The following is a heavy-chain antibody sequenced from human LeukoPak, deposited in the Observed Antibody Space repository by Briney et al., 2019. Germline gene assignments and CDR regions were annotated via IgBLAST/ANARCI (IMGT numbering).Heavy chain of an antibody. CDR3: ARDAAAAMVDY. V-gene: IGHV7-4-1*02. Sequence: ASVKVSCKASGYTFTSYAMNWVRRAPGRGLEWMGWINTNTGNPTYAQGFTGRFVFSLDTSVSTAYLQISSLKAEDTAVYYCARDAAAAMVDYWGQGTLVTVSS. CDR2: INTNTGNP. J-gene: IGHJ4*02. CDR1: GYTFTSYA. D-gene: IGHD2-2*01.